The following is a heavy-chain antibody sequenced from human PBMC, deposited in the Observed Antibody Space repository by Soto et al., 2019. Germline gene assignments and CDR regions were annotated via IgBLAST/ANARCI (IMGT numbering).Heavy chain of an antibody. D-gene: IGHD6-25*01. Sequence: SETLSLTCTVSGGSISSGGYYWSWIRQHPGKGLEWIGYIYYSGSTYYNPSLKSRVTISVDTSKNQFSLKLSSVTAADTAVYYCAREAAPGGDYYYYGMDVWGQGTTVTVS. CDR2: IYYSGST. J-gene: IGHJ6*02. V-gene: IGHV4-31*03. CDR1: GGSISSGGYY. CDR3: AREAAPGGDYYYYGMDV.